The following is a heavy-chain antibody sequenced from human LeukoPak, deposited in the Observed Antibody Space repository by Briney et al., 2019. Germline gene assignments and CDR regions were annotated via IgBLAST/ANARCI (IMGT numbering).Heavy chain of an antibody. CDR2: ISYNGAST. V-gene: IGHV3-64*01. CDR1: GFSFSKFA. D-gene: IGHD3-3*02. CDR3: ARGHFWSGYTYQDYFYYMDV. Sequence: GGSLRLSCAASGFSFSKFAMHWVRQAPGRGLESVSGISYNGASTYYANSVKGRFTISRDNSKKTLYLQVGSLRVEDMGVYYCARGHFWSGYTYQDYFYYMDVWGKGTAVTVSS. J-gene: IGHJ6*03.